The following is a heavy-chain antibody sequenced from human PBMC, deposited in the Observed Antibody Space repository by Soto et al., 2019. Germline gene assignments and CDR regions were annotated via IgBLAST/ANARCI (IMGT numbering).Heavy chain of an antibody. CDR2: IYHSGST. CDR1: GGSISSGGYS. J-gene: IGHJ5*02. V-gene: IGHV4-30-2*01. D-gene: IGHD1-1*01. CDR3: ARETTPGWFDP. Sequence: QLQLQESGSGLVKPSQTLSLTCAVSGGSISSGGYSWSWIRQPPGKGLEWIGYIYHSGSTYYNPSLKSRVTISGDRSKNQFTLKLSSVTAADTAVYYCARETTPGWFDPWGQGTLVTVSS.